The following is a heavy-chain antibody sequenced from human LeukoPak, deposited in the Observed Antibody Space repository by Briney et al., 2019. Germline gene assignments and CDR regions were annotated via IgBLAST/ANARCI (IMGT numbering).Heavy chain of an antibody. V-gene: IGHV3-30*03. Sequence: GGSLRLSCAASGFTFRNYGMHRVRQAPGKGLEWVALISDDGNKKYFGDSVKGRFTISRDKSKNTVYLQVTSLRPEDTALYYCASDQRWACDYWGQGTLVTVSS. D-gene: IGHD1-26*01. CDR1: GFTFRNYG. CDR2: ISDDGNKK. CDR3: ASDQRWACDY. J-gene: IGHJ4*02.